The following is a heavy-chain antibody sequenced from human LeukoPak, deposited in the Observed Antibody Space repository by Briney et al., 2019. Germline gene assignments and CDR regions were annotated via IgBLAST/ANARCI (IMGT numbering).Heavy chain of an antibody. CDR1: GGSFSGYY. CDR3: AQLRYYYYMDV. Sequence: SETLSLTCAVYGGSFSGYYWSWIRQTPGKGLEWIGEINHSGSTNYNPSLKSRVTISVDTSKNQFSLKLSSVTAADTAVYYCAQLRYYYYMDVWGKGTTVTVSS. CDR2: INHSGST. D-gene: IGHD1-1*01. V-gene: IGHV4-34*01. J-gene: IGHJ6*03.